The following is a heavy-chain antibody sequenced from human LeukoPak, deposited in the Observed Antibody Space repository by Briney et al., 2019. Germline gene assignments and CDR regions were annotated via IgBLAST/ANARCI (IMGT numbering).Heavy chain of an antibody. V-gene: IGHV1-69-2*01. CDR1: GYTFTDYY. CDR3: ATLTGHAPEGQDAFDI. CDR2: VDPEDGET. J-gene: IGHJ3*02. D-gene: IGHD3-9*01. Sequence: ASVKVSCKVSGYTFTDYYMHWVQQAPGKGLEWMGLVDPEDGETIYAEKFQGRVTITADTSTDTAYMELSSLRSEDTAVHYCATLTGHAPEGQDAFDIWGQGTMVTVSS.